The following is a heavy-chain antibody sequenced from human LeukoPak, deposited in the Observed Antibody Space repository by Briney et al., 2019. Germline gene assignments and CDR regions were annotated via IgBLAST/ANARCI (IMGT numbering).Heavy chain of an antibody. D-gene: IGHD2-15*01. CDR2: ICGKSDST. CDR3: AKASRADFVVVVAGFEY. CDR1: GFTFSSDA. V-gene: IGHV3-23*01. J-gene: IGHJ4*02. Sequence: GGSLRLSCAASGFTFSSDAMSCGRQAPGKGLECVSSICGKSDSTYYEDYVKGKFTISRDNYKNPLYLQMNRLRAEDTAVYYCAKASRADFVVVVAGFEYWGQGTLVTVSA.